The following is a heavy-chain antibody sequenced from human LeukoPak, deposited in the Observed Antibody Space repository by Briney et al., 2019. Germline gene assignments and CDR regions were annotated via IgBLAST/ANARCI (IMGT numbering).Heavy chain of an antibody. Sequence: ASVKVSCKVSGYTLTKLSIHWVRQAPGKGLEWMGGFDPEDGDTIYAQKFQGRLTVTEDTPTDTAYVELSSLRSDDTAVYYCAKIGGSSYDAFDIWGQGTMVTVSS. D-gene: IGHD3-10*01. J-gene: IGHJ3*02. CDR1: GYTLTKLS. V-gene: IGHV1-24*01. CDR2: FDPEDGDT. CDR3: AKIGGSSYDAFDI.